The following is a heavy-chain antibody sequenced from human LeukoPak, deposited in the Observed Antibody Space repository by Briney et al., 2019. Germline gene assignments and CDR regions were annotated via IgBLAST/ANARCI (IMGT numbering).Heavy chain of an antibody. D-gene: IGHD2-2*01. V-gene: IGHV3-74*01. CDR1: GFTFSSYW. CDR2: INTDGSST. Sequence: GGSLRLSCAASGFTFSSYWMHWVRQAPGKGLVWVSRINTDGSSTSYADSVKGRFTISRDNAKNTLYLQMNSLRAEDTAVYYCARALGVVVPAAYSDYWGQGTLVTVSS. CDR3: ARALGVVVPAAYSDY. J-gene: IGHJ4*02.